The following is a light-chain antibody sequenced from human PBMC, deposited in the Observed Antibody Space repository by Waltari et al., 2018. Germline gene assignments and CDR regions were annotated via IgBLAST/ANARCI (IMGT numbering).Light chain of an antibody. CDR2: DVS. V-gene: IGLV2-14*03. CDR3: SSFTSSSTWV. J-gene: IGLJ3*02. Sequence: QSALTQPASVSGSPGQSITISCTGTTSDLGGYNYASWYQQHPGKAPKLMIYDVSSRPSGTSSRFSGSKFGNTASLTISGRQPEDEADYYCSSFTSSSTWVFGGGTKLTVL. CDR1: TSDLGGYNY.